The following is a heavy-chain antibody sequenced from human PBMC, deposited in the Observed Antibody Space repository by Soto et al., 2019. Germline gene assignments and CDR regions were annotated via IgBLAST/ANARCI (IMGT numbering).Heavy chain of an antibody. CDR1: GYTFTSYG. J-gene: IGHJ6*02. V-gene: IGHV1-2*02. D-gene: IGHD6-13*01. Sequence: GASVKVSCKASGYTFTSYGISWVRQAPGQGLEWMGWINPNSGGTNYAQKFQGRVTMTRDTSISTAYMELSRLRSDDTAVYYCARDRAAAGPHYYYYYGMDVWGQGTTVTVSS. CDR3: ARDRAAAGPHYYYYYGMDV. CDR2: INPNSGGT.